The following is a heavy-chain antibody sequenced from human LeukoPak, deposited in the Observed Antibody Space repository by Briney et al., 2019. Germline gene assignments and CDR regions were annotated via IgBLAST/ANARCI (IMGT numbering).Heavy chain of an antibody. D-gene: IGHD3-22*01. CDR1: GFTFSSYE. Sequence: PGGSLRLSCAASGFTFSSYEMNWVRQAPGKGLEWVSYISSSGSTTHYADSVKGRFTISRDNAKKSLYLQMNTLIAEDTAVYYCARDNYDSSGYYFDWGQGTLVTVSS. CDR2: ISSSGSTT. J-gene: IGHJ4*02. V-gene: IGHV3-48*03. CDR3: ARDNYDSSGYYFD.